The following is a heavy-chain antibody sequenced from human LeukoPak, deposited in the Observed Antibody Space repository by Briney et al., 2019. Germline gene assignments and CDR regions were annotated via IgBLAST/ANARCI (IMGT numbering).Heavy chain of an antibody. J-gene: IGHJ4*02. V-gene: IGHV3-23*01. Sequence: GGSLRLSCAASGLSFSSFAMSWVRQGPAGGLEWVSSIRGNSETFYADSVKGRFTLSSDSSRNTVYFQLNNLRVEDTAIYYCAKASWVSSTDAVRWGQGTLVTVSS. CDR1: GLSFSSFA. CDR3: AKASWVSSTDAVR. D-gene: IGHD6-19*01. CDR2: IRGNSET.